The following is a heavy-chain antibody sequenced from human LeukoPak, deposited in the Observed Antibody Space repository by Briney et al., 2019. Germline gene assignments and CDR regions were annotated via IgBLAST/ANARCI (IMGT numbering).Heavy chain of an antibody. J-gene: IGHJ3*02. V-gene: IGHV4-59*01. Sequence: SETLSLTCTVSGGSISSYYWSWLRQPPGKGLEWIVDIYYSGSTNYNPSLKSRVTISVDKSKHQFSVKRSSGTAGDTAVYYCARGLRWLQLVACDIWGQGTMVTVSS. CDR1: GGSISSYY. D-gene: IGHD5-24*01. CDR3: ARGLRWLQLVACDI. CDR2: IYYSGST.